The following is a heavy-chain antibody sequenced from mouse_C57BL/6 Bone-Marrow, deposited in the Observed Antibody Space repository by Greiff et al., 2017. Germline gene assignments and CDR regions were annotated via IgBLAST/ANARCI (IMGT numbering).Heavy chain of an antibody. CDR2: IHPSDSET. D-gene: IGHD2-3*01. J-gene: IGHJ2*01. V-gene: IGHV1-61*01. CDR3: ARFGYYTFFDY. Sequence: QVQLQQPGAELVRPGSSVKLSCKASGYTFTSYWMDWVKQRPGQGLEWIGNIHPSDSETHYNQKFKDKATLTVDKSSSTAYMQLRSLTSADSAVYYCARFGYYTFFDYWGQGTTLTVSS. CDR1: GYTFTSYW.